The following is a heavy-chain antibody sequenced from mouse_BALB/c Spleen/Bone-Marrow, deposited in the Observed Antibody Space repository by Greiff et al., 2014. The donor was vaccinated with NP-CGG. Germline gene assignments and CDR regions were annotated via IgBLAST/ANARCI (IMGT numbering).Heavy chain of an antibody. Sequence: QVQLQQSGAELMKPGASVKISCKATGYTFSSYWIEWVNQRPGHGLEWIGEILPGSGTTHYNEKFKDKATFTADTSSNTAYMQRSSLTSEDSAVYYCARGGYDTSIFAYWGQGTLVTVSA. V-gene: IGHV1-9*01. CDR3: ARGGYDTSIFAY. D-gene: IGHD2-3*01. J-gene: IGHJ3*01. CDR2: ILPGSGTT. CDR1: GYTFSSYW.